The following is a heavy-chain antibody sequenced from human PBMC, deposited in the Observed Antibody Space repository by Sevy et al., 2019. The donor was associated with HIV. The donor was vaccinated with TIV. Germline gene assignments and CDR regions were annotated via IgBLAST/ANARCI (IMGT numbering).Heavy chain of an antibody. CDR1: GFTFSSYA. CDR3: ANQFGGDQIDY. CDR2: ISGSGGST. Sequence: GGSLRLSCAASGFTFSSYAMSWVRQAPGKGLEWVSAISGSGGSTYDADSVKGRFTISRDNSKNTLYLQMNSLRAEDTAVYYCANQFGGDQIDYWGQGTLVTVSS. V-gene: IGHV3-23*01. D-gene: IGHD2-21*02. J-gene: IGHJ4*02.